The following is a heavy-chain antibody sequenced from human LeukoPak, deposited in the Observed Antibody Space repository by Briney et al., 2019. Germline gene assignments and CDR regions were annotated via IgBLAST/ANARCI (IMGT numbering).Heavy chain of an antibody. V-gene: IGHV4-34*01. D-gene: IGHD1-20*01. CDR2: INHSGST. J-gene: IGHJ1*01. CDR3: ARGFTNWNDD. CDR1: GGSFSGYY. Sequence: PSETLSLTCAVYGGSFSGYYWSWIRQPPGKGLEWIGEINHSGSTNYNPSLKSRVTISVDTSKNQFSLKLSSVTAADTAVYYCARGFTNWNDDWCQGTLVTVSS.